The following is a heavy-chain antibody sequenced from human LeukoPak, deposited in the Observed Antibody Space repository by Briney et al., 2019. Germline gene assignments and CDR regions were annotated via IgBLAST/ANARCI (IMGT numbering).Heavy chain of an antibody. CDR1: GYTFTGYY. CDR3: ATGFSGDILTAFDY. J-gene: IGHJ4*02. V-gene: IGHV1-2*02. CDR2: INPNSGGT. Sequence: EASVKVSCKASGYTFTGYYMHWVRQAPGQGLEWMGWINPNSGGTNYAQKFQGRVTMTRDTSISTAYMELSRLRSDDTAVYYCATGFSGDILTAFDYWGQGTLVTVSS. D-gene: IGHD3-9*01.